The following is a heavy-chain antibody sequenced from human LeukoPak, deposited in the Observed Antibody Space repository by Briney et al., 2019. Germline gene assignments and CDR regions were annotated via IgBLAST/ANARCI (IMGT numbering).Heavy chain of an antibody. J-gene: IGHJ4*02. V-gene: IGHV3-23*01. CDR2: MTGIGVST. CDR1: GFTFTNFA. D-gene: IGHD6-19*01. CDR3: AKVRAGHYFDY. Sequence: QPGGSLRLSCTASGFTFTNFAMSWVRQAPGKGLEWVSSMTGIGVSTYYADSVKGRFTISRDNSKNTLYLQMHSLRAEDTAVYYCAKVRAGHYFDYWGQGTLVTVSS.